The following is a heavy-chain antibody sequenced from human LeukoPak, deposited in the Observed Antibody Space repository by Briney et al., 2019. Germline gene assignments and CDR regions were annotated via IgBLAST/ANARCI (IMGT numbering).Heavy chain of an antibody. J-gene: IGHJ4*02. Sequence: ASETLSLTCTVSGCSISSYYWSWTRQPPGKGLEWIGYINYSGSTNYNPSLKSRVTISVDTSKNQFSLKLSSVTAADTAVYYCASAGYSGSYRDYWGQGTLVTVSS. D-gene: IGHD1-26*01. CDR1: GCSISSYY. CDR3: ASAGYSGSYRDY. V-gene: IGHV4-59*01. CDR2: INYSGST.